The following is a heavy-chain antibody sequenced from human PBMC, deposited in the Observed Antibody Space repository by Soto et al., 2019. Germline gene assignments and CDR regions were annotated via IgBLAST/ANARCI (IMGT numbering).Heavy chain of an antibody. Sequence: ASVKVSCKASGYNIINYGITWVRQAPGQGLEWMGWIRVHNGNTNYAQNLQGRVTMTTDTSTSTAYMELRSLRSDDTAVYYCVRDLDGSGSYYTGYWGPGTLVTVSS. J-gene: IGHJ4*02. V-gene: IGHV1-18*01. CDR1: GYNIINYG. CDR2: IRVHNGNT. CDR3: VRDLDGSGSYYTGY. D-gene: IGHD3-10*01.